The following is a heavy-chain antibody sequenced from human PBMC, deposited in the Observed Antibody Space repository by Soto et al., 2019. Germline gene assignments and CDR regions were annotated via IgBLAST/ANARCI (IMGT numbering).Heavy chain of an antibody. Sequence: SETLSLTCTVSGGSISSTSYYWGWIRQPPGKGLEWIGHIYYTGNTYYNPSLKSRVTISVDTSKNQFSLKLSSVAAADTAVFYCARVDSSGFLDYWGQGALVTVSS. V-gene: IGHV4-39*01. CDR1: GGSISSTSYY. CDR2: IYYTGNT. CDR3: ARVDSSGFLDY. D-gene: IGHD3-22*01. J-gene: IGHJ4*02.